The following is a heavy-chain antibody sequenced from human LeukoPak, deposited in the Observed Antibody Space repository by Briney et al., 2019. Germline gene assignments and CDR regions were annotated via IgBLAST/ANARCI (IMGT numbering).Heavy chain of an antibody. V-gene: IGHV3-48*04. Sequence: GGSLRLSCAASGFTFSSYSMNWVRQAPGKGLEWVSYISGSSSTIYYADSVKGRFTISRDNAKNSLYLQMNSLRAEDTAVYYCARAYFDYWGQGTLVTVSS. J-gene: IGHJ4*02. CDR2: ISGSSSTI. CDR1: GFTFSSYS. CDR3: ARAYFDY.